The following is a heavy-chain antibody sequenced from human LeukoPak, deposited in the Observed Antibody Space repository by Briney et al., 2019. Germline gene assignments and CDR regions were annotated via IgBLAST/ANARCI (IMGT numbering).Heavy chain of an antibody. J-gene: IGHJ5*02. CDR2: INPHSGAT. V-gene: IGHV1-2*02. Sequence: ASVKLSFKSSGYGFSDVYFNWVRQAPGQGQEWMGWINPHSGATNYAQRCQGRVSMDASIDTAYMELSRLTSDDAAVYYCATSSSVTHTRDPWGQGTLVTVPS. CDR1: GYGFSDVY. D-gene: IGHD5/OR15-5a*01. CDR3: ATSSSVTHTRDP.